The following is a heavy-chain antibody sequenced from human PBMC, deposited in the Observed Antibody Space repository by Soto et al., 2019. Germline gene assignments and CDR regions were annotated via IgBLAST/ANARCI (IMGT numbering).Heavy chain of an antibody. J-gene: IGHJ4*02. CDR1: GDSISNLDYF. Sequence: SETLSLTCSVSGDSISNLDYFWAWIRQPPGQALEYIGYIYKSATTYYNPSFESRVAISIDTSKNQFSLRMNSVTAADTAVYYCARSQRGWFKYYFDYWGQGTLVTVSS. CDR3: ARSQRGWFKYYFDY. D-gene: IGHD2-15*01. CDR2: IYKSATT. V-gene: IGHV4-30-4*01.